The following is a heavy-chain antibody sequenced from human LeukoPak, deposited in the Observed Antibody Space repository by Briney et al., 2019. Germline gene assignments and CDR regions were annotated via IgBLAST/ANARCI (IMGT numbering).Heavy chain of an antibody. CDR2: IYYTGST. CDR3: ASVRRGFGEFSKYYSYYYMDV. J-gene: IGHJ6*03. D-gene: IGHD3-10*01. V-gene: IGHV4-39*01. Sequence: SETLSLTCTVSGVSISSSNSYWGWIRQPPGKGLEWIGSIYYTGSTYYNPSLKSRVTISVDTSKNQFSLRLSSVTAADTAVYYCASVRRGFGEFSKYYSYYYMDVWGKGTTVTISS. CDR1: GVSISSSNSY.